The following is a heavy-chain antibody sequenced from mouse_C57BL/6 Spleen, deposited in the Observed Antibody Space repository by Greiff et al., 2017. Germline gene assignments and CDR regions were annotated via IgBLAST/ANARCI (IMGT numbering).Heavy chain of an antibody. Sequence: QVQLQQPGAELVMPGALVKLSCKASGYTFTSYWMHWVKQRPGQGLEWIGEIDPPDSYTNYNQKFKGKSTLTVDKSSSTAYMQLSSLTSEDSAVYYCARTRGYYGSSYDYWGQGTTLTVSS. J-gene: IGHJ2*01. CDR2: IDPPDSYT. CDR3: ARTRGYYGSSYDY. V-gene: IGHV1-69*01. CDR1: GYTFTSYW. D-gene: IGHD1-1*01.